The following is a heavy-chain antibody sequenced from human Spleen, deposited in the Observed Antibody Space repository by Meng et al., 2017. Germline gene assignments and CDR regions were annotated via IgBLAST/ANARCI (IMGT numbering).Heavy chain of an antibody. Sequence: GGSLRLSCAASGFTFSSYAMHWVRQAPGKGLEWVAVISYDGSNKYYADSVKGRFTISRDNSKNTLYLQMNSLTAEDTATYYCAKAGYYYYYGMDVWGQGTTVTVSS. CDR3: AKAGYYYYYGMDV. J-gene: IGHJ6*02. V-gene: IGHV3-30*07. CDR1: GFTFSSYA. CDR2: ISYDGSNK.